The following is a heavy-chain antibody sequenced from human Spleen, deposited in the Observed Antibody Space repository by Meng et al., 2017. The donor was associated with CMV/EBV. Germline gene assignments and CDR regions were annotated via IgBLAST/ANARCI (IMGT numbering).Heavy chain of an antibody. CDR2: IYSGGST. V-gene: IGHV3-53*01. CDR1: GFTVSSNY. Sequence: GESLKISCAASGFTVSSNYMSWVRQAPGKGLEWVSVIYSGGSTYYADSVKGRFTISRDNSKNTLYLQMNSLRAEDTAVYYCARDILPPVIRARNYYYGMDVWGQGTTVTVSS. D-gene: IGHD2-2*01. J-gene: IGHJ6*02. CDR3: ARDILPPVIRARNYYYGMDV.